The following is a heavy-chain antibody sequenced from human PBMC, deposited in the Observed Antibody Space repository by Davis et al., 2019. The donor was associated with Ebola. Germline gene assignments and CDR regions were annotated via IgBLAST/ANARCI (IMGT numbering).Heavy chain of an antibody. CDR3: ARDRREYYDILTGYYYYYYGMDV. CDR1: GFTFSNYD. V-gene: IGHV3-13*01. D-gene: IGHD3-9*01. CDR2: IGTAGDT. Sequence: PGGSLRLSCEASGFTFSNYDMHWVRQVTGKGLEWVSAIGTAGDTYYPGSVKGRFTISRENAKNSLYLQMNSLRAEDTAVYYCARDRREYYDILTGYYYYYYGMDVWGQGTTVTVSS. J-gene: IGHJ6*02.